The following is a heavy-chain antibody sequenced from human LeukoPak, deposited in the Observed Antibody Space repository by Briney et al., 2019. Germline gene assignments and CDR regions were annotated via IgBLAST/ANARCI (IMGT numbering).Heavy chain of an antibody. V-gene: IGHV1-2*02. CDR1: GYTFTGYY. D-gene: IGHD1-26*01. CDR3: ARVVTVGASWGLQH. J-gene: IGHJ1*01. CDR2: INPNSGGT. Sequence: ASVKVSCNASGYTFTGYYMHWVRQAPGQGLEWMGWINPNSGGTNYAQKFQGRVTMTRDTSISTAYMELSGLRSDDTAVYYCARVVTVGASWGLQHWGQGTLVTVSS.